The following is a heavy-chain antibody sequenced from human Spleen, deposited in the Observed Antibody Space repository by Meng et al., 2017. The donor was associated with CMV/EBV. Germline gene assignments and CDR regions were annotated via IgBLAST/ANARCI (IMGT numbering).Heavy chain of an antibody. V-gene: IGHV3-33*06. J-gene: IGHJ3*02. CDR2: IWYDGSNK. Sequence: LSCAASGFTFSSYGLHWVRQAPGKGLEWVAVIWYDGSNKYYAASVKGRFTISRDNSQNTLYLQMNSLRAEDTAVYYCAKDYEGGAFDIWGQGTMVTVSS. CDR3: AKDYEGGAFDI. D-gene: IGHD3-16*01. CDR1: GFTFSSYG.